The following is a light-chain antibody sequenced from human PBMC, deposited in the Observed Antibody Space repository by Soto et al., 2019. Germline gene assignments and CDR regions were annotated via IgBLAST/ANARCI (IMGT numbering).Light chain of an antibody. Sequence: QSAVTQPASVSGSPGQSITISCTGTSSDVGGYDYVSWYQQYPGKAPRLIIYEVSNRPSGVSNRFSGSKSGNTASLTISGLRAEDEGDYFCSSYTGTSAIILFGGGTKLTVL. V-gene: IGLV2-14*01. CDR1: SSDVGGYDY. CDR3: SSYTGTSAIIL. J-gene: IGLJ2*01. CDR2: EVS.